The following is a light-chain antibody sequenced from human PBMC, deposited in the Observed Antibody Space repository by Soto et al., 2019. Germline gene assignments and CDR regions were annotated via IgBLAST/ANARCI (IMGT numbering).Light chain of an antibody. Sequence: DIQMTQSPSSLSASVGDRVTISCRASQSISNFLNWYQQKPGKAPQLLIYAASRLQSGVPPRFSGSRARTDFTLTISSLQPEDFPTYFCQQSYTTVRSFGGGTKVE. J-gene: IGKJ4*01. CDR2: AAS. CDR3: QQSYTTVRS. V-gene: IGKV1-39*01. CDR1: QSISNF.